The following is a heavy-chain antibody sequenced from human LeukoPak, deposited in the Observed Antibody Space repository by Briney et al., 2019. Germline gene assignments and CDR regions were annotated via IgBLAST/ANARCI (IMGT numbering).Heavy chain of an antibody. J-gene: IGHJ4*02. CDR3: ATASSGWYPN. CDR1: GYTLTELS. CDR2: FYPEDGET. V-gene: IGHV1-24*01. Sequence: ASVKDSFKVSGYTLTELSIHSVRQAPGKGLEWMGGFYPEDGETIYAQKFQGRVTMTEDTSTETAYMELSSLRSEDTAVYYCATASSGWYPNWGQGTLVTVSS. D-gene: IGHD6-19*01.